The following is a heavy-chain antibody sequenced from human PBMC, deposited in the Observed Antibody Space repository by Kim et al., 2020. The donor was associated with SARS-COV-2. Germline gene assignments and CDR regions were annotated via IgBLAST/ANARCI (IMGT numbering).Heavy chain of an antibody. D-gene: IGHD3-9*01. CDR2: ISGSGGST. J-gene: IGHJ4*02. V-gene: IGHV3-23*01. CDR3: AKADGSGILTGYYAY. Sequence: GGSLRLSCAASGFTFSSYAMSWVRQAPGKGLEWVSAISGSGGSTYYADSVKGRFTISRDNSKNTLYLQMNSLRAEDTAVYYCAKADGSGILTGYYAYWGQGTLVTVSS. CDR1: GFTFSSYA.